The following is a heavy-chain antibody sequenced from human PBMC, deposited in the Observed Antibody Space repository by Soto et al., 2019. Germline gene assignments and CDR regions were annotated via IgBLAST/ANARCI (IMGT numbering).Heavy chain of an antibody. CDR3: AKDQTVAGQDYYYYYGMEV. D-gene: IGHD6-19*01. CDR1: LFAFSTCA. Sequence: GWPLRLSCSASLFAFSTCAMDWVLDTPLKWLEWVALISYDGSNKYYADSVKGRFTISRDNSKNTLYLQMNSLRAEDTALYYCAKDQTVAGQDYYYYYGMEVWGQGTTVTVSS. V-gene: IGHV3-30-3*01. CDR2: ISYDGSNK. J-gene: IGHJ6*02.